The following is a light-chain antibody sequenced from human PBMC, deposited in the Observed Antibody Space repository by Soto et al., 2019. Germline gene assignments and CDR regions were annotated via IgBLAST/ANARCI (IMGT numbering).Light chain of an antibody. V-gene: IGKV3-20*01. J-gene: IGKJ4*01. CDR3: QQYGSSPPLT. Sequence: EIVLTQSPGTLSLSPGERATLSCRASQSVSSNYLDWYQQKPGQAPRLLIYGASSRATGIPDRFSGSGSGTDFTLTISRLETEDFAVDYCQQYGSSPPLTFGGGTKVEIK. CDR1: QSVSSNY. CDR2: GAS.